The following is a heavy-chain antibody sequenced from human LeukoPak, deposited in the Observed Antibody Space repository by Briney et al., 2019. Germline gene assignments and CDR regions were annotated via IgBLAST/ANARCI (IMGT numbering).Heavy chain of an antibody. J-gene: IGHJ6*02. CDR2: ISAYNGNT. V-gene: IGHV1-18*01. Sequence: GASVKVCCKASGYTFTSYGISWVRQAPGQGLEWMGWISAYNGNTNYAQKLQGRVTMTTDTSTSTAYMELRSLRSDDTAVYYCAREESYYDILTGSHGMDVWGQGTTVTVSS. D-gene: IGHD3-9*01. CDR1: GYTFTSYG. CDR3: AREESYYDILTGSHGMDV.